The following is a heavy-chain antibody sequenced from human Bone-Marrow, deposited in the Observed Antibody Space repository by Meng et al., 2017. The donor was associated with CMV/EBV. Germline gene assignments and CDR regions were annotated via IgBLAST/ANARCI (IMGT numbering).Heavy chain of an antibody. CDR3: ARGTDHKGIARLSYPLDY. Sequence: ASVKVFCKASGYTFTSYGISWVRQAPGQGLEWMGWISAYNGNTNYAQKLQGRVTMTTDTSTSTAYMELRSLRSDDTAVYYCARGTDHKGIARLSYPLDYWGQGTLVTVSS. D-gene: IGHD3-16*02. CDR1: GYTFTSYG. V-gene: IGHV1-18*01. J-gene: IGHJ4*02. CDR2: ISAYNGNT.